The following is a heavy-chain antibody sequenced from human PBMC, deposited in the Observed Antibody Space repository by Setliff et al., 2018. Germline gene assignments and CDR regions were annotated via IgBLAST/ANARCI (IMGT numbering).Heavy chain of an antibody. V-gene: IGHV3-33*03. CDR3: VPGRGS. CDR2: IWSDGTNK. CDR1: GFSFSSYG. Sequence: GGSLRLSCAASGFSFSSYGMHWVRQDPGKGLEWVAFIWSDGTNKYYADSVRGRFTISRDNAQNTPYLHMNNLRADDTAVFYCVPGRGSWGQGALVTVSS. J-gene: IGHJ5*02. D-gene: IGHD6-25*01.